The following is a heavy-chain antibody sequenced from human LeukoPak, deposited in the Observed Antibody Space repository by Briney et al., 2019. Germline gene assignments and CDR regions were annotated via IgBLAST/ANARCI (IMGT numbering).Heavy chain of an antibody. Sequence: GGSLRLSCSVSGFTFADFTMSWVRQSPGQGLEWVGFIRSKVYGGAPEHAASVAARFTISRDDSTSIAYLQMNSVQAEDTAVYYCARGSGRYVMVDWWGQGTLVTVSS. CDR3: ARGSGRYVMVDW. V-gene: IGHV3-49*04. CDR1: GFTFADFT. D-gene: IGHD6-19*01. J-gene: IGHJ4*02. CDR2: IRSKVYGGAP.